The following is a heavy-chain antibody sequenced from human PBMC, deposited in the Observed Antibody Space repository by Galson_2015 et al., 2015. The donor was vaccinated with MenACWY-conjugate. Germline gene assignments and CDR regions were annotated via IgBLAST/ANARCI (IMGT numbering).Heavy chain of an antibody. D-gene: IGHD5-12*01. J-gene: IGHJ4*02. CDR1: GFTFSSYS. Sequence: SLRLSCAASGFTFSSYSMNWVRQAPGKGLEWVSYISSSSSTIYYADSVKGRFTISRDNAKNSLYLQMNSLRAEDTAVYYCARETTGYSGYDLVDYWGQGTLVTVSS. CDR3: ARETTGYSGYDLVDY. CDR2: ISSSSSTI. V-gene: IGHV3-48*04.